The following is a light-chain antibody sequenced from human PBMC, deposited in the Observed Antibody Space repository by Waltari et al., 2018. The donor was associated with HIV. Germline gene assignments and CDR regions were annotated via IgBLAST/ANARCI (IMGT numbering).Light chain of an antibody. J-gene: IGKJ5*01. CDR1: QGISKY. CDR3: QNYNSGPPMT. V-gene: IGKV1-27*01. CDR2: GAS. Sequence: DIQMTQSPSSLSASVGDRVTITCRASQGISKYVAWYQQKPGKSPNLLIYGASTLQSGVPSRFSGSGSGTDFTLTISSLQPEDIATYFCQNYNSGPPMTFGQGTRLEIK.